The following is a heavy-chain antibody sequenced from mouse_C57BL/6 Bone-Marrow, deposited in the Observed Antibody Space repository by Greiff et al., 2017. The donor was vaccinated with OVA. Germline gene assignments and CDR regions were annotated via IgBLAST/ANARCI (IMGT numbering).Heavy chain of an antibody. D-gene: IGHD1-2*01. CDR1: GFTFTDYY. V-gene: IGHV7-3*01. Sequence: EVQGVESGGGLVQPGGSLSLSCAASGFTFTDYYMSWVRQPPGKALEWLGFIRNKANGYTTEYSASVKGRFTISRDNSQSILYLQMNALRAEDSATYYCASYGPSRGLLRLGGYFDVWGTGTTVTVSS. CDR2: IRNKANGYTT. CDR3: ASYGPSRGLLRLGGYFDV. J-gene: IGHJ1*03.